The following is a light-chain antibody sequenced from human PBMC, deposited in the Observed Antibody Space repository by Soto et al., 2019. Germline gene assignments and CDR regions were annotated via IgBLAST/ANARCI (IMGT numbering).Light chain of an antibody. J-gene: IGLJ2*01. CDR1: SSDVGGYNY. V-gene: IGLV2-14*01. CDR3: SSYTSCSTRV. Sequence: QSALTQPASVSGSPGQSITISCTGTSSDVGGYNYVSWYQQHPGKAPKLMIYDVSNRPSGVSDRFFGSKSGNTASLTISGLQAEDEAEYYCSSYTSCSTRVFGGGTQLTVL. CDR2: DVS.